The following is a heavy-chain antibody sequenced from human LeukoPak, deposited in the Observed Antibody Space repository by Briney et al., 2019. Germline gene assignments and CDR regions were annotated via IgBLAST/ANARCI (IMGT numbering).Heavy chain of an antibody. CDR2: IYWDDDN. J-gene: IGHJ4*02. V-gene: IGHV2-5*02. CDR1: GFSLSTSGVG. CDR3: AHSPRGYSYGYGWYYFDY. Sequence: SGPTLVKPTQTLTLTCTFSGFSLSTSGVGVGWIRQPQGKPLEWLALIYWDDDNRYSPSLKSRLTITKDTSKNRVVLTMTNMDPVDTATYYCAHSPRGYSYGYGWYYFDYWGQGTLVTVSS. D-gene: IGHD5-18*01.